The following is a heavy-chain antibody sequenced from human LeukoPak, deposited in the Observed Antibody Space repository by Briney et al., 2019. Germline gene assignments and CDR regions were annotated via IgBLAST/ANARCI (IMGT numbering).Heavy chain of an antibody. CDR2: IYTSGST. J-gene: IGHJ6*02. CDR1: GGSISSYY. CDR3: ARDRDDFTYDMDV. D-gene: IGHD3-3*01. V-gene: IGHV4-4*07. Sequence: SETLSLTCPVSGGSISSYYWSWLRQPAGKGLEWIGRIYTSGSTNYNPSLKSRVTMSVDTSKNQFSLKLSSVTAADTAVYYCARDRDDFTYDMDVWGQGTTVTVSS.